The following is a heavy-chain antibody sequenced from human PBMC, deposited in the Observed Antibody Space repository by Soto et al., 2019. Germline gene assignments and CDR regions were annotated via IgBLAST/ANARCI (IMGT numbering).Heavy chain of an antibody. CDR1: EFSVGNAW. D-gene: IGHD3-10*02. CDR3: ARDRHYV. Sequence: GGSLRLSCAASEFSVGNAWMRWVRQAPGKGLEWVGRIKSETDGGTTDYAAPVKGRFTISRDNSKNTLYLQMNSLRAEDTAVYYCARDRHYVWGQGTLVTVSS. J-gene: IGHJ4*02. CDR2: IKSETDGGTT. V-gene: IGHV3-15*01.